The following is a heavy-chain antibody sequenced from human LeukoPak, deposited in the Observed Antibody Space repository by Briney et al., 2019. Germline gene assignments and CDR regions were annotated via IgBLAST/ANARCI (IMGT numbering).Heavy chain of an antibody. V-gene: IGHV4-34*01. D-gene: IGHD6-13*01. CDR2: INHSGST. CDR1: GGSFSGYY. Sequence: SETLSLTCAVYGGSFSGYYWSWIRQPPGKGLQWIGEINHSGSTNYNPSLKSRVTMSVDTSKNQFSLKLSSVTAADTVVYYCARDASSSWYSFDYWGQGTLVTVSS. CDR3: ARDASSSWYSFDY. J-gene: IGHJ4*02.